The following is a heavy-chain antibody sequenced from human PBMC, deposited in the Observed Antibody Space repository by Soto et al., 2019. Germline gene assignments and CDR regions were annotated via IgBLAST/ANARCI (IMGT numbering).Heavy chain of an antibody. J-gene: IGHJ4*02. D-gene: IGHD4-17*01. Sequence: QVQLQESGPGLVKPSETLSLTCIVSGGCISFYYWSWIRQPPGKGLEWIGYIYYSGSTNYNPSLKSRVTISVDTSKNQFSLKLSSVTAADTAVYYCARNYGDYADYWGPGTLVTVSS. CDR2: IYYSGST. CDR3: ARNYGDYADY. CDR1: GGCISFYY. V-gene: IGHV4-59*01.